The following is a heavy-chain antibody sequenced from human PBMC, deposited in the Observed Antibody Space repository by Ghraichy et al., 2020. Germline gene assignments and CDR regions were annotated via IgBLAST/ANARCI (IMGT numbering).Heavy chain of an antibody. CDR1: GFTFSSYG. J-gene: IGHJ4*02. CDR2: IWYDGSNK. D-gene: IGHD3-22*01. Sequence: GESLNISCAASGFTFSSYGMHWVRQAPGKGLEWVAVIWYDGSNKYYADSVKGRFTISRDNSKNTLYLQMNSLRAEDTAVYYCARDLDNSSGYKILVYWGQGTLVTVSS. CDR3: ARDLDNSSGYKILVY. V-gene: IGHV3-33*01.